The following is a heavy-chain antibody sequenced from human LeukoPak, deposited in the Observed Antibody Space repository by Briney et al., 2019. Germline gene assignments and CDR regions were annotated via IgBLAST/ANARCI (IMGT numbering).Heavy chain of an antibody. CDR1: GFTFSSYS. D-gene: IGHD6-13*01. CDR3: ARGPIAAAMLGY. J-gene: IGHJ4*02. CDR2: ISSSSSYI. Sequence: GGSLRLSCAASGFTFSSYSMNWVRQAPGKGLEWVSSISSSSSYIYYADSVKGRFTISRDNAKNSLYLQMNSLRAEDTAVYYCARGPIAAAMLGYWGQGTLVTVSS. V-gene: IGHV3-21*01.